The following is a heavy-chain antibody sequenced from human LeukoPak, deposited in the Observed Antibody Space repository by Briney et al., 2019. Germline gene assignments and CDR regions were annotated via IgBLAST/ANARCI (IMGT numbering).Heavy chain of an antibody. CDR2: INHSGST. D-gene: IGHD6-19*01. Sequence: PSETLSLTCAVYGGSFSGYYWSWIRQPPGKGPEWIGEINHSGSTNYNPSLKSRVTISVDTSKNQFSLKLSSVTAADTAVYYCARGRSSGWTNYFDYWGQGTLVTVSS. J-gene: IGHJ4*02. V-gene: IGHV4-34*01. CDR3: ARGRSSGWTNYFDY. CDR1: GGSFSGYY.